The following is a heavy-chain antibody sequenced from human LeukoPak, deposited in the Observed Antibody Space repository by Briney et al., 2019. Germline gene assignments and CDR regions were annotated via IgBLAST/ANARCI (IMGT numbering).Heavy chain of an antibody. D-gene: IGHD1-26*01. V-gene: IGHV4-34*01. CDR1: GGSFSGYY. Sequence: SETLSLTCAVYGGSFSGYYWSWIRQPPGKGLEWIGSIYYSGSTYYNPSLKSRVTISVDTSKNQFSLKLSSVTAADTAVYYCARAEILYYYYYYMDVWGKGTTVTVSS. CDR2: IYYSGST. CDR3: ARAEILYYYYYYMDV. J-gene: IGHJ6*03.